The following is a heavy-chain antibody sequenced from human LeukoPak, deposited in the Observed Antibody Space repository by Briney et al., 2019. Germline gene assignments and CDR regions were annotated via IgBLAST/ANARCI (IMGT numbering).Heavy chain of an antibody. D-gene: IGHD2-2*01. CDR1: GFTFSDYY. Sequence: GGSLRLSCAASGFTFSDYYMSWIRQAPGKGLEWVSYISSSGSTIYYADSVKGRFTISRDNAKNSLYLQMNSLRAEDTAVYYCARDSSSSSPIYYYGMDVWGQGTTVTVSS. CDR2: ISSSGSTI. J-gene: IGHJ6*02. CDR3: ARDSSSSSPIYYYGMDV. V-gene: IGHV3-11*01.